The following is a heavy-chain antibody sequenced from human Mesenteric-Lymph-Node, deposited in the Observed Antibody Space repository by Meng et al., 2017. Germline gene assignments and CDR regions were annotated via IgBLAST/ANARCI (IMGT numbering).Heavy chain of an antibody. CDR1: GGSFSGYY. CDR3: ARHRYGGAFDY. J-gene: IGHJ4*02. CDR2: INHSGST. Sequence: QVQLQQGGAGLLKPSETLSLTCAVYGGSFSGYYWSWIRQPPGKGLEWIGEINHSGSTNYNPSLKSRVTISVDTSKNQFSLKLSSVTAADTAVYYCARHRYGGAFDYWGQGTLVTVSS. V-gene: IGHV4-34*01. D-gene: IGHD4-17*01.